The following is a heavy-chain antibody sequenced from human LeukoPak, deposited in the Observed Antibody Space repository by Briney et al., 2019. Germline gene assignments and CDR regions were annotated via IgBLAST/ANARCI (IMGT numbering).Heavy chain of an antibody. J-gene: IGHJ4*02. V-gene: IGHV1-18*01. CDR1: GYTFSNYG. CDR3: ARDGLYSSSWYVD. D-gene: IGHD6-13*01. Sequence: ASVKVSCKSSGYTFSNYGVTWVRQAPGQGLEWMGWISIYNGNTKYAQKFQGRITMTTDTSTSTTYMELRSLRSDDTAVYYCARDGLYSSSWYVDWGQGTLVTVSS. CDR2: ISIYNGNT.